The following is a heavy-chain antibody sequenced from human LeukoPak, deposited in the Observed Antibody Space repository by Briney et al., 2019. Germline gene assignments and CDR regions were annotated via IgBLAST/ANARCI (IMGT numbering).Heavy chain of an antibody. CDR1: GYSFTSYW. J-gene: IGHJ4*02. CDR3: ARLSNDCSSTSCHSTYFDY. D-gene: IGHD2-2*01. V-gene: IGHV5-51*01. Sequence: GETLKIPCKASGYSFTSYWLGWGRQIPGKGLEWMLIIYPGDSDTRYSPSFQGQVTILAIKPISTSYLPWSSLKASDTAMYYFARLSNDCSSTSCHSTYFDYWGQGTLVTVSS. CDR2: IYPGDSDT.